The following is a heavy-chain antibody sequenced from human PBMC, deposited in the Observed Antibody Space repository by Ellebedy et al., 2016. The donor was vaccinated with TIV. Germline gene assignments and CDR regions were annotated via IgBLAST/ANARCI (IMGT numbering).Heavy chain of an antibody. V-gene: IGHV3-30*18. D-gene: IGHD2-2*01. J-gene: IGHJ4*01. Sequence: PGGSLRLSCAASGFTFSSSAMHWVRQAPGKGLEWVAFMSNDGSKIYYADSVKGQFSVSRDNSNNTLYLQLSSLSADDTAVYYCAKEGPRDTSSWPLAYWGHGTRVTVSS. CDR1: GFTFSSSA. CDR3: AKEGPRDTSSWPLAY. CDR2: MSNDGSKI.